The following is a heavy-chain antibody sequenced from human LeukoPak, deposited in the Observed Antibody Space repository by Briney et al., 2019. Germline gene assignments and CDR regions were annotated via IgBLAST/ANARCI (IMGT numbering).Heavy chain of an antibody. J-gene: IGHJ6*02. CDR3: ARDLRLAYCGGDCYSNYYYYYGMDV. V-gene: IGHV4-31*03. CDR1: GGSISSGGYY. D-gene: IGHD2-21*02. CDR2: IYYSGST. Sequence: KSSETLSLTCTVSGGSISSGGYYWSWIRQHPGKGLEWIGYIYYSGSTYYNPSLKSRVTISVDTSKNQFSLKLGSVTAADTAVYYCARDLRLAYCGGDCYSNYYYYYGMDVWGQGTTVTVSS.